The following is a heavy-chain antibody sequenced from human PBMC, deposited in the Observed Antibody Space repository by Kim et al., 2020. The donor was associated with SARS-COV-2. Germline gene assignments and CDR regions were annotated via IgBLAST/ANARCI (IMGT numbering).Heavy chain of an antibody. Sequence: VKGRFTISRDNSKNTLYLQVDRLSAEDTAVYYCARDLRMWDSSGYPLSLDSWGQGTLVTVAS. J-gene: IGHJ4*02. CDR3: ARDLRMWDSSGYPLSLDS. V-gene: IGHV3-30*07. D-gene: IGHD3-22*01.